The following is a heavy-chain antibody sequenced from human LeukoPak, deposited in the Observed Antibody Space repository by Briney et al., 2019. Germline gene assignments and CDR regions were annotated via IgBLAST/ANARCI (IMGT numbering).Heavy chain of an antibody. V-gene: IGHV1-46*01. J-gene: IGHJ4*02. CDR2: INPSGGST. CDR3: ARGTGSVVTAAPTDY. D-gene: IGHD2-21*02. CDR1: GYTFTSYY. Sequence: ASVKVSCKASGYTFTSYYMHWARQAPGQGLEWMGIINPSGGSTSYAQKFQGRVTMTRGTSTSTVYMELSSLRSEDTAVYYCARGTGSVVTAAPTDYWGQGTLVTVSS.